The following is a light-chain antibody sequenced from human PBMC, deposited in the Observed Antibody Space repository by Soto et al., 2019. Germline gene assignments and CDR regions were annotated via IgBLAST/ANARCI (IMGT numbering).Light chain of an antibody. CDR3: QQYSTYPYI. CDR2: KAS. CDR1: QSINRW. V-gene: IGKV1-5*03. Sequence: DIQMTQSPSTLSASVGDRVTITCRASQSINRWLAWYQQKPGKAPKLLIYKASTLESGVPSRFSGGGIGTEFSLSISSLQPDDFATYCCQQYSTYPYIFGQGTKVDIK. J-gene: IGKJ2*01.